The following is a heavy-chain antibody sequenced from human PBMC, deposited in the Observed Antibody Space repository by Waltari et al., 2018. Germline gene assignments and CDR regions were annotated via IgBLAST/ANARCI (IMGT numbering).Heavy chain of an antibody. D-gene: IGHD6-13*01. CDR2: VDPEDGET. J-gene: IGHJ6*02. V-gene: IGHV1-69-2*01. CDR1: GYTFTDYY. CDR3: ATLAPAAAHGNYYYGMDV. Sequence: EVQLVQSGAEVKKPGATVKISCKVSGYTFTDYYMHWVKQAPGKGLEWMGLVDPEDGETIYAEKFQCRVTRTADTSTDTAYMELSSLRSEDTAVYYCATLAPAAAHGNYYYGMDVWGQGTTVTVSS.